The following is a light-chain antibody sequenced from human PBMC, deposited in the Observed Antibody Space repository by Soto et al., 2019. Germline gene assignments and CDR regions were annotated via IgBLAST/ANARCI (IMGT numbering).Light chain of an antibody. V-gene: IGKV3-15*01. J-gene: IGKJ1*01. CDR1: QSVSSN. CDR3: QQYNNLPWT. CDR2: GAS. Sequence: EIGITQSPPTLSMYPGEGATLSCRASQSVSSNLAWYQQKPGQAPRLLIYGASTRATGIPARFSGSGSGTEFTLTISSLQSEDFAVYYCQQYNNLPWTFDQGTKVDIK.